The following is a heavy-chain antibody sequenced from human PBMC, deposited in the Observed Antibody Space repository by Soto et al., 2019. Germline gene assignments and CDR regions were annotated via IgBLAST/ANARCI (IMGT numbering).Heavy chain of an antibody. J-gene: IGHJ4*02. D-gene: IGHD6-19*01. CDR2: VIPPFGAP. CDR1: GGALSGYA. Sequence: QMQLMQSGPEVKKPGSSVTVSCKASGGALSGYAITWVRQAPGQGLEWMGLVIPPFGAPTYAQKFHGRITITADKSTATVYLDLSILRSDDTGVYYCARVPSDGAGWYGDSWGQGTLLTVSS. V-gene: IGHV1-69*06. CDR3: ARVPSDGAGWYGDS.